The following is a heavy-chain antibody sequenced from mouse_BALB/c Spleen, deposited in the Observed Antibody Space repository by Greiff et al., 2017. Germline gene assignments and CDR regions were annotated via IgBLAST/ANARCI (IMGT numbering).Heavy chain of an antibody. J-gene: IGHJ4*01. CDR3: ARGTTSYYYGSNYYAMDY. V-gene: IGHV4-1*02. D-gene: IGHD1-1*01. Sequence: EVKLVESGGGLVQPGGSLKLSCAASGFDFSRYWMSWVRQAPGKGLEWIGEINPDSSTINYTPSLKDKFIISRDNAKNTLYLQMSKVRSEDTALYYCARGTTSYYYGSNYYAMDYWGQGTSVTVSS. CDR2: INPDSSTI. CDR1: GFDFSRYW.